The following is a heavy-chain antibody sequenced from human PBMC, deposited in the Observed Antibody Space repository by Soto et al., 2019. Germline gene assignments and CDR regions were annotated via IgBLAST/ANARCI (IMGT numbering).Heavy chain of an antibody. D-gene: IGHD3-3*01. V-gene: IGHV1-46*03. CDR2: IDPGNGDT. CDR3: ATRVKGDFDV. J-gene: IGHJ6*01. CDR1: GDTFSRHY. Sequence: QVQLMQPGAEVMKPGALMTFSCEASGDTFSRHYVHWVRQAPGQGLEWMGRIDPGNGDTTYSQEFQGRVTLTRDTSTNTVYMVLSSLKFDDTAVYYCATRVKGDFDVWGQGTTVVVS.